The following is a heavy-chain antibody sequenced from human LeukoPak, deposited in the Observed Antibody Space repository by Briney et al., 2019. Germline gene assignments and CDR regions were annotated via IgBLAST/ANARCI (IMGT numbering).Heavy chain of an antibody. CDR2: ISSSSSYT. D-gene: IGHD6-19*01. J-gene: IGHJ4*02. CDR3: ARDPRIAVAGTLDY. V-gene: IGHV3-11*06. Sequence: GGSLRLSCAASGFTFSDYYMSWIRQAPGKGLEWVSYISSSSSYTNYADSVKGRFTISRDNAKNTLYLQMNSLRAEDTAVYYCARDPRIAVAGTLDYWGQGTLVTVSS. CDR1: GFTFSDYY.